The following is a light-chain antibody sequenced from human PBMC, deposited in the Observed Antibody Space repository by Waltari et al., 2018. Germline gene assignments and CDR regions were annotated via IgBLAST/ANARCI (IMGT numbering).Light chain of an antibody. Sequence: QSALTPPASVSGSPGQSLTISCTGTSSDVGGYNYVSWYQQHPGKAPKLMIYYVSNRPSGVSNRFSGSKSGNTASLTISGLQAEDEADYYCSSYIGSSTLELFGGGTSLTVL. CDR3: SSYIGSSTLEL. CDR2: YVS. CDR1: SSDVGGYNY. J-gene: IGLJ2*01. V-gene: IGLV2-14*03.